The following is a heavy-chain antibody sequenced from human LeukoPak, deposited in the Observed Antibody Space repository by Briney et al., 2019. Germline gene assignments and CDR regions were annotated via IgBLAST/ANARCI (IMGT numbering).Heavy chain of an antibody. D-gene: IGHD5-18*01. CDR2: INHSGST. V-gene: IGHV4-34*01. CDR3: ARGPPLSLRGYSYGPDY. J-gene: IGHJ4*02. Sequence: SETLSLTCAVYGGSFSGYYWSLIRQPPGKGLEWIGEINHSGSTNYNPSLKSRVTISVDTSKNQFSLKLSSVTAADTAVYYCARGPPLSLRGYSYGPDYWGQGTLVTVSS. CDR1: GGSFSGYY.